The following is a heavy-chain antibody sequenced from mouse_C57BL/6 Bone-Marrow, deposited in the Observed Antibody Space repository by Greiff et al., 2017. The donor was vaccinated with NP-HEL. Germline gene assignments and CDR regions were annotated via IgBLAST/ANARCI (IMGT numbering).Heavy chain of an antibody. J-gene: IGHJ3*01. Sequence: QVQLQQPGAELVKPGASVKVSCKASGYTFTSYWMHWVKQRPGQGLEWIGRIHPSDSDTNYNQKFKGKATLTVDKSSSTAYMQLSSLTSDDSAVYYCAMGSTGSAWFAYWGQGTLVTVSA. V-gene: IGHV1-74*01. CDR3: AMGSTGSAWFAY. CDR1: GYTFTSYW. D-gene: IGHD4-1*02. CDR2: IHPSDSDT.